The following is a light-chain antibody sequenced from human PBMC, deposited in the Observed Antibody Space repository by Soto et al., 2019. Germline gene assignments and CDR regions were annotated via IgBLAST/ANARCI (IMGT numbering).Light chain of an antibody. CDR2: GAS. CDR3: QQYINWPRT. CDR1: QNVGSN. V-gene: IGKV3-15*01. J-gene: IGKJ1*01. Sequence: EIVMTQSPATLSVSPGERATLSCRASQNVGSNLAWYQQKPGQAPRLLIYGASSRATGIPARFSGSGSRTEFPLTISNLQSEDSAVYYCQQYINWPRTFGQGTKVEVK.